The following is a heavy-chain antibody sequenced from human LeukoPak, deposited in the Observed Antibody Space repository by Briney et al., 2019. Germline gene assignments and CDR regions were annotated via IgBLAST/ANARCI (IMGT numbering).Heavy chain of an antibody. V-gene: IGHV3-23*01. CDR3: AKEIQDYVWGSYRIHFDY. CDR1: GFTFSSYA. CDR2: ISGSGGST. J-gene: IGHJ4*02. Sequence: GGSLRLSCAASGFTFSSYAMSWVRQAPGKGLEWVSAISGSGGSTYYADSVKGRFTISRDNSKNTLYLQMNSLRAEDTAVYYCAKEIQDYVWGSYRIHFDYWGQGTLVTVSS. D-gene: IGHD3-16*02.